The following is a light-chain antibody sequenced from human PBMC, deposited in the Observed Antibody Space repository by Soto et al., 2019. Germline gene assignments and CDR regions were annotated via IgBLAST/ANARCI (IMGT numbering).Light chain of an antibody. CDR1: QSISSR. CDR2: KAS. V-gene: IGKV1-5*03. CDR3: QQYNSYSLT. Sequence: DIQMTQSPSTLAASVGDRVTITCRASQSISSRLAWYQQEPGKAPKLLIYKASSLESGVPSRFSGSGSGTEFTLTISSLQPDDFATYYCQQYNSYSLTSGGGTKVEIK. J-gene: IGKJ4*01.